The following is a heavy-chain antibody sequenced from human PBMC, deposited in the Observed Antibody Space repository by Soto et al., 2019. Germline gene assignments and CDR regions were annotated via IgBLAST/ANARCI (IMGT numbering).Heavy chain of an antibody. CDR3: AREYSGSDYPWTNWFDP. Sequence: PSQTLSLTCAVSGYSISSGYYWCWIRQPPGKGLEWIGSIYHSGSNYYNPSLKSRVTISVDTSKNQLSLKMSSVTGADTAVYYCAREYSGSDYPWTNWFDPWGQETLVTFS. V-gene: IGHV4-38-2*02. CDR2: IYHSGSN. D-gene: IGHD1-26*01. J-gene: IGHJ5*02. CDR1: GYSISSGYY.